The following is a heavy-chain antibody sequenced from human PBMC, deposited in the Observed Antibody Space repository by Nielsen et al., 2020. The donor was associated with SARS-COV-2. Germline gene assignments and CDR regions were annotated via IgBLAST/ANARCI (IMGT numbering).Heavy chain of an antibody. CDR1: GYTFTTYS. CDR2: INPNSGGT. Sequence: ASVKVSCKASGYTFTTYSIHWVRQAPGQGLEWMGRINPNSGGTNYAQKFQGRVTMTRDTSISTAYMELSRLRSDDTAVYYCATGEGFGVSIRHNWFDPWGQGTLVTVSS. J-gene: IGHJ5*02. CDR3: ATGEGFGVSIRHNWFDP. D-gene: IGHD3-10*01. V-gene: IGHV1-2*06.